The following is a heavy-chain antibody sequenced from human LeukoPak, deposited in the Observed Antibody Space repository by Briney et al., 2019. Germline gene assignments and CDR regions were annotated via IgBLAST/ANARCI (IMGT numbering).Heavy chain of an antibody. CDR1: GGSISSSSYY. J-gene: IGHJ6*03. D-gene: IGHD2-15*01. CDR2: IYYSGST. CDR3: AIFGRIYYYYYMDV. Sequence: SETLSLTCTVSGGSISSSSYYWGWIRQPPGKGLEWIGSIYYSGSTYYNPSLKSRVTISVDTSKNQFSLKLSSVTAADTAVYYRAIFGRIYYYYYMDVWGKGTTVTVSS. V-gene: IGHV4-39*07.